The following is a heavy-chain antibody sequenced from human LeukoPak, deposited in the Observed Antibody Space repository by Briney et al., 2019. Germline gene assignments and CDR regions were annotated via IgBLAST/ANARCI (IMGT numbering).Heavy chain of an antibody. D-gene: IGHD6-6*01. J-gene: IGHJ5*02. CDR3: ATRRQYSSFHNWFDP. CDR1: GASISSGGYS. CDR2: SYHSGST. V-gene: IGHV4-30-2*01. Sequence: SQTLSLTCAVSGASISSGGYSWSWIRQPPGKGLEWIGYSYHSGSTYYNPSLKSRVTISVDTSKNQFSLKLSSVTAADTAVYYCATRRQYSSFHNWFDPWGQGTLVTVSS.